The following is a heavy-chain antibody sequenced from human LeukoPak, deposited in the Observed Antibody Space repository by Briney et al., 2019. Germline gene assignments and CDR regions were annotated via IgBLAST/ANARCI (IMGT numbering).Heavy chain of an antibody. D-gene: IGHD6-13*01. J-gene: IGHJ4*02. CDR3: ARGHHISSRGFDY. CDR1: GDTVSINSAS. V-gene: IGHV6-1*01. Sequence: SQTLSLTFAISGDTVSINSASWNWIRQSPSRRLEWLGRTFYRSKWYNDYAVSVKSRITFNPDTSKNQFSLQLNSVTPEDTAVYYCARGHHISSRGFDYWGQGTLVTVSS. CDR2: TFYRSKWYN.